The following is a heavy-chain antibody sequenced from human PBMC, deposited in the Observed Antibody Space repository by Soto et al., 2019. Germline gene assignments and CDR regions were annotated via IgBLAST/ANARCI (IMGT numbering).Heavy chain of an antibody. V-gene: IGHV3-33*01. CDR1: GFTFSSYG. CDR2: IWYDGSNK. D-gene: IGHD6-6*01. CDR3: ARPYSSSSYYYYGMDL. J-gene: IGHJ6*02. Sequence: RLSCAASGFTFSSYGMHWVRQAPGKGLEWVAVIWYDGSNKYYADSVKGRFTISRDNSKNTLYLQMNSLRAEDTAVYYCARPYSSSSYYYYGMDLWGQGTTVTVSS.